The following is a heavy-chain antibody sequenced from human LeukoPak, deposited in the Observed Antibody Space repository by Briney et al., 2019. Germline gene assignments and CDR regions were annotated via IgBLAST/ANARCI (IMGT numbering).Heavy chain of an antibody. V-gene: IGHV4-34*01. D-gene: IGHD3-10*01. CDR3: ARDLLMGRGYFDY. Sequence: SETLSLTCAVYGGSFSGYYWSWIRQPPGKGLEWIGEINHSGSTNYNPSLKSRVTISVDRSKNQFSLKLSSVTAADTAVYYCARDLLMGRGYFDYWGQGTLVTVSS. CDR2: INHSGST. CDR1: GGSFSGYY. J-gene: IGHJ4*02.